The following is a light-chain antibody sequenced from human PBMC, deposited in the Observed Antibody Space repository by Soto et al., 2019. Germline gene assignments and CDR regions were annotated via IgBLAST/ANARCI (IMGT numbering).Light chain of an antibody. CDR2: GAS. Sequence: IVLTQSPGTLSLSPGEIATLSCRASQSVSSTLAWYQQKPGQAPRLLIYGASSRATGIPDRFSGSGSGTDFTLTISRLEPEDFAVYYCQQYGSSPQTFGQGTKVDIK. J-gene: IGKJ1*01. CDR1: QSVSST. V-gene: IGKV3-20*01. CDR3: QQYGSSPQT.